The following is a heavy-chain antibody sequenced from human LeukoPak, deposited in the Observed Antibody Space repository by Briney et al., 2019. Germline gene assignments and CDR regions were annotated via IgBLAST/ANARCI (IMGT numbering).Heavy chain of an antibody. CDR3: ARRVIAAAGTADY. D-gene: IGHD6-13*01. Sequence: GGSLRLSCVDSGFTFSSYSMNWVRQAPGKGLEWVSSISSSSSYIYYADSVKGRFTISRDNAKNSLYLQMNSLRAEDTAVYYCARRVIAAAGTADYWGQGTLVTVSS. V-gene: IGHV3-21*01. J-gene: IGHJ4*02. CDR1: GFTFSSYS. CDR2: ISSSSSYI.